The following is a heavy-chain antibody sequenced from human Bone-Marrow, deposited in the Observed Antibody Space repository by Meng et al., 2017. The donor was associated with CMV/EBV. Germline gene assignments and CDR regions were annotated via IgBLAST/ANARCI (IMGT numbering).Heavy chain of an antibody. CDR2: IKQDGSEK. D-gene: IGHD2-2*01. Sequence: GESLKISCAAAGFSFRSYWMSWVRQAPGKGLEWVANIKQDGSEKYYVDSVKGRFTISRDNAKNSLYLQMNSLRSEDTAVYYCARPRIPASWGRWVPWGRGTLVTVSS. CDR3: ARPRIPASWGRWVP. V-gene: IGHV3-7*01. CDR1: GFSFRSYW. J-gene: IGHJ5*02.